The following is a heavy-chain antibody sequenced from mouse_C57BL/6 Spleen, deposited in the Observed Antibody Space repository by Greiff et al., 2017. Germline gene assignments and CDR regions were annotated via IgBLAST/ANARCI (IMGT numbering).Heavy chain of an antibody. CDR3: ARGGWDGVDD. CDR1: GFTFSDYY. Sequence: EVHLVESEGGLVQPGSSMKLSCTASGFTFSDYYMAWVRQVPEKGLEWVAHINYDGSSTYYMDYLKSRFIISRDNAKNILYLQMSSRKSEDTATYYGARGGWDGVDDGGKGTTPTVSS. V-gene: IGHV5-16*01. CDR2: INYDGSST. J-gene: IGHJ2*01. D-gene: IGHD4-1*01.